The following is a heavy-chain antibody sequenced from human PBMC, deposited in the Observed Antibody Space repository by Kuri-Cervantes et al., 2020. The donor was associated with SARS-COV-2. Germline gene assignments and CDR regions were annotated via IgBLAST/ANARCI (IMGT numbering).Heavy chain of an antibody. Sequence: SETLSLTCAVSGYSISSGYYWGWIRQPPGKGLEWIGSIYHSGSTYYNPSLKSRVTISVDTSKNQFSLKLSSVTAADTAVYYCASRSASLTELYYFDYWGQGTLVTVS. CDR1: GYSISSGYY. CDR3: ASRSASLTELYYFDY. V-gene: IGHV4-38-2*01. J-gene: IGHJ4*02. D-gene: IGHD1-20*01. CDR2: IYHSGST.